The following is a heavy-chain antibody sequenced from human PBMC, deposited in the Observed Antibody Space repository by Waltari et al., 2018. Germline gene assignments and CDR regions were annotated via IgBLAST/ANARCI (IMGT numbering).Heavy chain of an antibody. Sequence: EVQLVESGGGLVQPGGSLRLSCAASGFPFSRYWMSWFRQAPGKGLEWVANIKQDGSEKYYVDSVKGRFTISRDNAKNSLYLQMNSLRAEDTAVYYCARDGSSWYYFDYWGQGTLVTVSS. CDR2: IKQDGSEK. CDR1: GFPFSRYW. V-gene: IGHV3-7*01. D-gene: IGHD6-13*01. CDR3: ARDGSSWYYFDY. J-gene: IGHJ4*02.